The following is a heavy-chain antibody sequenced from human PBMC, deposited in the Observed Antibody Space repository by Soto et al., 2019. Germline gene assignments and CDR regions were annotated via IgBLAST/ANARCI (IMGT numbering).Heavy chain of an antibody. J-gene: IGHJ5*02. CDR2: IIPIFGTA. D-gene: IGHD3-3*01. CDR1: GGTFSSYA. Sequence: QVQLVRSGAEVKKPGSSVKVSCKASGGTFSSYAISWVRQAPGLGLEWMGGIIPIFGTANYAQKFQGRVTITADESTSTAYMELSSLRSEDTAVYYCARVYDFWSGFPFDPWGQGTLVTVSS. CDR3: ARVYDFWSGFPFDP. V-gene: IGHV1-69*01.